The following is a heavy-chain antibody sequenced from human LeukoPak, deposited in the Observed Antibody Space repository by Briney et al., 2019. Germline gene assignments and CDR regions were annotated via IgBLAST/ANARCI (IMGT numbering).Heavy chain of an antibody. CDR2: IKQDGGEK. J-gene: IGHJ4*02. CDR1: GFTFSGFW. Sequence: GGSLRLSCAVSGFTFSGFWMSWVRQAPGKGLEWVANIKQDGGEKYYVDSVKGRFTISRDNAKNSLYLQMNSLRVEDTAVYYCARDGRPLDYWGQGTLVTVSS. V-gene: IGHV3-7*03. CDR3: ARDGRPLDY.